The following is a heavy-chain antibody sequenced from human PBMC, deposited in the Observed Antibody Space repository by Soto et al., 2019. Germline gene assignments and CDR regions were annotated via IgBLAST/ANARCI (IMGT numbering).Heavy chain of an antibody. Sequence: PGGSLRLFCAASGFTFHNYWMGWIRQTPDKGLEWVANIKPDGSDKYYVDSVKGRFTISRDNAKNSLYLQINSLRAEDTAVYYCARENYFDYWGQGTLVTSPQ. CDR2: IKPDGSDK. V-gene: IGHV3-7*01. J-gene: IGHJ4*02. CDR3: ARENYFDY. CDR1: GFTFHNYW.